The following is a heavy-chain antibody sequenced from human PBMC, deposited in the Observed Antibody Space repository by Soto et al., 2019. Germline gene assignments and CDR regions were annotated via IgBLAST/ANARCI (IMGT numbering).Heavy chain of an antibody. CDR2: ISGSGGST. CDR1: GFTFSSYA. Sequence: PGGSLRLSCAASGFTFSSYAMSWVRQAPGKGLEWVSAISGSGGSTYYADSVKGRFTISRDNSKNTLYLQMNSLRAEDTAVYYCATLVSSTSCYRVYCMDVWGKGTTVTVSS. J-gene: IGHJ6*03. D-gene: IGHD2-2*01. V-gene: IGHV3-23*01. CDR3: ATLVSSTSCYRVYCMDV.